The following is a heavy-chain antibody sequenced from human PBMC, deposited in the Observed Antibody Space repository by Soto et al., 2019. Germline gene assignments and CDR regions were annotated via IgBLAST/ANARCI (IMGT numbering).Heavy chain of an antibody. D-gene: IGHD2-15*01. CDR1: GGSISSGGYS. Sequence: QLQLQESGSGLVKPSQTLSLTCAVSGGSISSGGYSWSWIRQPPGKGLEWIGYIYHSGSTYYNPSLKSRVTISVDRSKNQFSLKLRSVTAADTAVYYCARVDCSGGSCYPAYWGQGTLVTVSS. CDR2: IYHSGST. J-gene: IGHJ4*02. CDR3: ARVDCSGGSCYPAY. V-gene: IGHV4-30-2*01.